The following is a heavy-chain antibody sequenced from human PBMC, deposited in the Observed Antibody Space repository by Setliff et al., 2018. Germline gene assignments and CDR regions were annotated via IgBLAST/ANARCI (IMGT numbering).Heavy chain of an antibody. CDR3: VRVRPLGSGWYSGGAKRYYFDY. CDR2: FHTGGST. J-gene: IGHJ4*02. Sequence: SETLSLTCTVSGDSISSGSYYWTWIRQPAGKGLEWIGHFHTGGSTNYNRSLRGRVSISVDTSKNQFSLKLSSVTAADTAVYYCVRVRPLGSGWYSGGAKRYYFDYGGQGTLVTVSS. CDR1: GDSISSGSYY. D-gene: IGHD6-19*01. V-gene: IGHV4-61*09.